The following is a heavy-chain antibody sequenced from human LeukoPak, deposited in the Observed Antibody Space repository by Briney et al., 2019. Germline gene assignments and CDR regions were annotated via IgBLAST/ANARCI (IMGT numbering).Heavy chain of an antibody. D-gene: IGHD2-2*01. CDR1: GFTFSSYE. CDR3: ASLPASTEADYYYGMDV. J-gene: IGHJ6*02. V-gene: IGHV3-48*03. Sequence: GGSLRLSCAASGFTFSSYEMNWVRQAPGKGLEWVSYISSSGSTIYYADSVKGRFTISRDNAKNSLYLQMNSLRAEDTAVYYCASLPASTEADYYYGMDVWGQGTTVTVSS. CDR2: ISSSGSTI.